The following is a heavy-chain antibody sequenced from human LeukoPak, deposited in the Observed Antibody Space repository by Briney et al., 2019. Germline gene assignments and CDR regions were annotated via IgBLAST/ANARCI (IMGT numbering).Heavy chain of an antibody. CDR2: IYHSGST. CDR3: ARRPQLASQTYIRRYYFDY. D-gene: IGHD1-1*01. J-gene: IGHJ4*02. V-gene: IGHV4-30-2*01. CDR1: GGSISSGGYS. Sequence: PSETLSLTCAVSGGSISSGGYSWSWIRQPPGKGLEWIGYIYHSGSTYYNPSLKSRVTISVDTSKNQFSLRLSSVTAADTAVYYCARRPQLASQTYIRRYYFDYWGQGTLVSVSS.